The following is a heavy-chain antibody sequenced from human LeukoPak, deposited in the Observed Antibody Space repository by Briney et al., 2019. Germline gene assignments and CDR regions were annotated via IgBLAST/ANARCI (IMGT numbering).Heavy chain of an antibody. D-gene: IGHD3-10*01. V-gene: IGHV4-39*07. Sequence: PSETLSLTCSVSGGFISISTHYWGWIRQTPGKGLEWIGSVFYSGTTYFNPSLNSRLTISVDTSKNQFSLKLRSVTAADTAVYYCARGGGRFGELLESYFDYWGQGTLVTVSS. CDR3: ARGGGRFGELLESYFDY. CDR2: VFYSGTT. J-gene: IGHJ4*02. CDR1: GGFISISTHY.